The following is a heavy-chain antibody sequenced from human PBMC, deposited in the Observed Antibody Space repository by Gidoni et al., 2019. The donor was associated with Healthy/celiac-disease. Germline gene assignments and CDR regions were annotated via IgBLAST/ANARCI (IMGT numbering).Heavy chain of an antibody. Sequence: EVQLLESGGGLVQPGGSLRLSCAASGFTFSSYAMSWVRQAPGKGLEWVPAISGSGGSTYYADSVKGRFTISRDNSKNTLYLQMNSLRAEDTAVYYCAKDLGYCSGGSCHNWFDPWGQGTLVTVSS. J-gene: IGHJ5*02. V-gene: IGHV3-23*01. CDR3: AKDLGYCSGGSCHNWFDP. CDR2: ISGSGGST. D-gene: IGHD2-15*01. CDR1: GFTFSSYA.